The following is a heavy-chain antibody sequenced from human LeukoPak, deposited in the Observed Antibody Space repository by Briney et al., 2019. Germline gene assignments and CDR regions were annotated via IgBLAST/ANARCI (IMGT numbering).Heavy chain of an antibody. J-gene: IGHJ4*02. V-gene: IGHV3-23*01. D-gene: IGHD1-1*01. Sequence: PGGSLRLSCAASGFTFSSYAMSWVRQAPGKGLEWVSAISGSGGSTYDADSVKGRFTISRDNSKNTLYLQLNSLRAEDTAVYYCARASNWNDVYWGQGTLVTVTS. CDR2: ISGSGGST. CDR3: ARASNWNDVY. CDR1: GFTFSSYA.